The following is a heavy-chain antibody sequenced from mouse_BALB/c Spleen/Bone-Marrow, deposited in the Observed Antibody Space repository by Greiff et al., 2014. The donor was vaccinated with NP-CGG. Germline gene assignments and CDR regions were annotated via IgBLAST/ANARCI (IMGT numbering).Heavy chain of an antibody. Sequence: VQLVESGPGLEAPSQSLSITCTVSGFSLTHYGVHWVRQPPGKGLEWLGVIWAGGSTNYISAFMSRLSISKDNSKSQVFLKIHSLQTDDTAMYFCARVGDSDYAMDYWGQGTSVTVSS. CDR2: IWAGGST. V-gene: IGHV2-9*02. D-gene: IGHD2-13*01. CDR1: GFSLTHYG. J-gene: IGHJ4*01. CDR3: ARVGDSDYAMDY.